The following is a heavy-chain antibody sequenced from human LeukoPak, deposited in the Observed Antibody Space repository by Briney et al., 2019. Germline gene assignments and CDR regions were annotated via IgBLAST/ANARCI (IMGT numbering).Heavy chain of an antibody. Sequence: PGGSLRLSCAASGVIFSHHCMHWVRQAPGQGLEGVAVIWSDATNRFYADSVKGRCTISRDNSQNTVFLQMDSLRVKDTAIYYCARDAQRGFDYSNSLKYWGHGTLVTASS. J-gene: IGHJ4*01. CDR3: ARDAQRGFDYSNSLKY. CDR2: IWSDATNR. CDR1: GVIFSHHC. D-gene: IGHD4-11*01. V-gene: IGHV3-33*01.